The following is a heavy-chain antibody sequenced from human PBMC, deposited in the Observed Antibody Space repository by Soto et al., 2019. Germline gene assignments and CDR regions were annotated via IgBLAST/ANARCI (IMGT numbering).Heavy chain of an antibody. CDR2: VNPNNGDT. V-gene: IGHV1-8*01. Sequence: QVQLVQSGAELKKPGASVKVSCKASGYTFSNYDMNWVRQATGQGPEWIGWVNPNNGDTGYAQKFQGRVTLTTDISQTTAYMELTSLRSEDTAIYYCAKVSRKGSAIDFDYWGQGTLISVSS. D-gene: IGHD3-10*01. J-gene: IGHJ4*02. CDR1: GYTFSNYD. CDR3: AKVSRKGSAIDFDY.